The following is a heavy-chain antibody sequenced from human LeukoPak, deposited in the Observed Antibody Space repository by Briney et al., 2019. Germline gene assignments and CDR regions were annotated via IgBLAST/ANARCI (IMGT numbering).Heavy chain of an antibody. D-gene: IGHD3-10*01. CDR1: GASISSYY. CDR3: ASSIRWFSDAFDI. CDR2: IHYSGST. V-gene: IGHV4-59*01. J-gene: IGHJ3*02. Sequence: SETLSLTCTVSGASISSYYWSWIRQPPGKGLEWIGYIHYSGSTNYNPSLKSRVTISVDTSKNQFSLKLSSVTAADTAVYYCASSIRWFSDAFDIWGQGTMVTVSS.